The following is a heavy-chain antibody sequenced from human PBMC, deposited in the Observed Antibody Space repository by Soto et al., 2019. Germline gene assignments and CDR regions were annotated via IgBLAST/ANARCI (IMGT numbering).Heavy chain of an antibody. CDR2: ISAYNGNT. CDR1: GYTFTSYG. CDR3: ARDSDHSDYDSSGFDWFDP. D-gene: IGHD3-22*01. J-gene: IGHJ5*02. Sequence: ASVKVSCKASGYTFTSYGISWVRQAPGQGLEWMGWISAYNGNTNYAQKLQGRVTMTTDTSTSTAYMELRSLRSDDTAVYYCARDSDHSDYDSSGFDWFDPWGQGTLVTVSS. V-gene: IGHV1-18*01.